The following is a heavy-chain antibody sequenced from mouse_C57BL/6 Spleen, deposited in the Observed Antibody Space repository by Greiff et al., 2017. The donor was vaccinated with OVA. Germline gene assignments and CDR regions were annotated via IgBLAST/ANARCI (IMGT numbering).Heavy chain of an antibody. D-gene: IGHD1-1*01. V-gene: IGHV6-6*01. CDR2: IRNKANNHAT. CDR3: TYYGSSYWYFDV. CDR1: GFTFSDAW. J-gene: IGHJ1*03. Sequence: EVKVEESGGGLVQPGGSMKLSCAASGFTFSDAWMDWVRQSPEKGLEWVAEIRNKANNHATYYAESVKGRFTISRDDSKSSVYLQMNSVRAEDTGVYYCTYYGSSYWYFDVWGTGTTVTVSS.